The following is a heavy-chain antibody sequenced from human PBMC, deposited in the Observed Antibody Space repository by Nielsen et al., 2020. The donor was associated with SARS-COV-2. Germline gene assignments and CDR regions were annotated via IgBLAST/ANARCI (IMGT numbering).Heavy chain of an antibody. Sequence: GGSLRLSCVGSGFAFDEYAMHWVRQPPGKGLEWVSGTNWNGGTTGYGDSVKGRFTISRDNAKNCLYLEMNSLTVEDTALYYCAKDWGYDFWSGSVDYWGPGTLVTVSS. CDR2: TNWNGGTT. CDR1: GFAFDEYA. CDR3: AKDWGYDFWSGSVDY. V-gene: IGHV3-9*01. D-gene: IGHD3-3*01. J-gene: IGHJ4*02.